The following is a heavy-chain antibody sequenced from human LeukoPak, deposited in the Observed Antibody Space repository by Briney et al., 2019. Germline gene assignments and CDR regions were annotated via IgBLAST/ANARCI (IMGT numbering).Heavy chain of an antibody. Sequence: ASVKVSCKASGYTFTGYYMHWVRQAPGQGREWMGWINPNSGGTNYAQKFQGRVTMTRDTSISTAYMELSRLRSDDTAVYHCARDRWYSSGWYEGAFDIWGQGTMVTVSS. CDR3: ARDRWYSSGWYEGAFDI. J-gene: IGHJ3*02. V-gene: IGHV1-2*02. CDR1: GYTFTGYY. CDR2: INPNSGGT. D-gene: IGHD6-19*01.